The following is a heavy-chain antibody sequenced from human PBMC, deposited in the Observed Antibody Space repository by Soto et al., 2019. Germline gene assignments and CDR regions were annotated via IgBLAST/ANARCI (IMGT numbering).Heavy chain of an antibody. Sequence: GESLKISCNGSGYSFTSSWIGWVRQMPWKGLEWMGIIYPVDSDTIYSPSFQGQVTISADKSISTAYLQWSSLKASDTAMYYCARHVGYYDSSGYYPTSFYYYYGMDVWGQGTTVTVSS. D-gene: IGHD3-22*01. CDR1: GYSFTSSW. CDR3: ARHVGYYDSSGYYPTSFYYYYGMDV. V-gene: IGHV5-51*01. J-gene: IGHJ6*02. CDR2: IYPVDSDT.